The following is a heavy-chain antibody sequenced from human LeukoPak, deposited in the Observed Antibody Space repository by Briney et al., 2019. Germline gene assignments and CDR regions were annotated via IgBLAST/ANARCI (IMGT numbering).Heavy chain of an antibody. Sequence: SETLSLTCAVSGYSISSGYYWGWIRQPPGKGLEWIGSIYHSGSTYYNPSLKSRVTISVDASKNQFSLKLSSVTAADTAVYYCARLWWELLGGFDYWGQGTLVTVSS. V-gene: IGHV4-38-2*01. D-gene: IGHD1-26*01. CDR3: ARLWWELLGGFDY. J-gene: IGHJ4*02. CDR2: IYHSGST. CDR1: GYSISSGYY.